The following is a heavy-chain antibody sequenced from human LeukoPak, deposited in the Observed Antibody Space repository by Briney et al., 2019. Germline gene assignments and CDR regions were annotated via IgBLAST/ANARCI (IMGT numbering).Heavy chain of an antibody. CDR1: AGSISGNY. V-gene: IGHV4-59*01. CDR3: AWEGDGYNRPLHD. CDR2: TSDRGTT. D-gene: IGHD5-24*01. J-gene: IGHJ4*02. Sequence: SETLSLTCTVSAGSISGNYWSWIRQPPGKGLEWIGYTSDRGTTRYNPSLKSRFTISVDTSKNQFSLKMTSVTTADTAIYYCAWEGDGYNRPLHDWGQGTLVIVSS.